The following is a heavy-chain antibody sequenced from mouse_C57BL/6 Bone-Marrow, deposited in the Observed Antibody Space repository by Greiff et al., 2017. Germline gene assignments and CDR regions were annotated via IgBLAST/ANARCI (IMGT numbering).Heavy chain of an antibody. J-gene: IGHJ1*03. CDR2: ISYDGSN. CDR3: AKMTTDWYFDV. D-gene: IGHD1-1*01. Sequence: EVQLVESGPGLVKPSQSLSLTCSVTGYSITSGYYWNWLRQFPGNKLEWMGYISYDGSNNYNPSLKNRISITRDTTKNQFFLKLNSVTTEDTATYYCAKMTTDWYFDVGGTGTTVTVAS. CDR1: GYSITSGYY. V-gene: IGHV3-6*01.